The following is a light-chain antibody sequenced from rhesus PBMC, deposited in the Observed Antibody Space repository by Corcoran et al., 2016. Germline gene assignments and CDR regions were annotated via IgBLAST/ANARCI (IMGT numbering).Light chain of an antibody. J-gene: IGKJ3*01. CDR3: MKYTPIPFT. V-gene: IGKV2-86*01. Sequence: IVMTQTPLSLPVTPGEPASISCRSSQRLLDSEDGNTYLDWYLQKPGQCPQPLFYEVSNRACGVPERCSGNGSYTDFTLKLSRVEAGVVGVYYCMKYTPIPFTFGPGTKLGIK. CDR2: EVS. CDR1: QRLLDSEDGNTY.